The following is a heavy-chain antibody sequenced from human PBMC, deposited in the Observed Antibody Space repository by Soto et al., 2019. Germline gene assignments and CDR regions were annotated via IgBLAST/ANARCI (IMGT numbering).Heavy chain of an antibody. D-gene: IGHD3-3*01. CDR1: GGSISSSSYY. Sequence: PSETLSLTCTVSGGSISSSSYYWGWIRQPPGKGLEWIGSIYYSGSTYYNPSLKSRVTISVDTSKNQFSLKLSSVTAADTAVYYCARHQGGGITIFGVVTTRYNWFDPWGQGTLVTVSS. V-gene: IGHV4-39*01. CDR3: ARHQGGGITIFGVVTTRYNWFDP. J-gene: IGHJ5*02. CDR2: IYYSGST.